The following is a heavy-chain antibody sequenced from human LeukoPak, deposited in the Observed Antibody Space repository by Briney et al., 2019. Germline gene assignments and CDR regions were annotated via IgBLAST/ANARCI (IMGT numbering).Heavy chain of an antibody. Sequence: PRASVKVSCKASGGTFSSYAISWVRQAPGQGLEWMGRIIPILGIANYAQKFQGRVTITADKPTSTAYMELSSLRSEDTAVYYCARGCSSTSCRLIHFAYYYYGMDVWGQGTTVTVSS. D-gene: IGHD2-2*01. CDR1: GGTFSSYA. J-gene: IGHJ6*02. CDR2: IIPILGIA. V-gene: IGHV1-69*04. CDR3: ARGCSSTSCRLIHFAYYYYGMDV.